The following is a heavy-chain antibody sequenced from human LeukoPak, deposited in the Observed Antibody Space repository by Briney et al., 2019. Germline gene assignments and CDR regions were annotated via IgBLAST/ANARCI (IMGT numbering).Heavy chain of an antibody. CDR2: IYNGVNT. Sequence: SETLSLTCTVSGASVSSASYWSWIRRPPGKGVEWIAHIYNGVNTNYNPSLKSRVTISVDTSKNQFSLRLNSVTAADTAVYYCARSRAFNSGAFDPWGQGSLVTVSS. J-gene: IGHJ5*02. CDR3: ARSRAFNSGAFDP. V-gene: IGHV4-61*01. CDR1: GASVSSASY. D-gene: IGHD1-26*01.